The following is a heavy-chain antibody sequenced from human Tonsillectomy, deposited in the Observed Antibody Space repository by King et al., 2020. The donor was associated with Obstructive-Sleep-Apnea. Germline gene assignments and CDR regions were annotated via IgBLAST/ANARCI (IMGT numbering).Heavy chain of an antibody. CDR2: IYSGGNT. J-gene: IGHJ4*02. D-gene: IGHD3-10*01. CDR1: GFTVSSNY. Sequence: VQLVESGGGLVQPGGSLRLSCAASGFTVSSNYMSWVRQAPGKGLEWVSVIYSGGNTYYADSVKGRFTISRDNSKNTLYLQMNSLRAEDTAVYYCARHLYGSGSYYSAFDYWGQGTLVTVSS. V-gene: IGHV3-66*04. CDR3: ARHLYGSGSYYSAFDY.